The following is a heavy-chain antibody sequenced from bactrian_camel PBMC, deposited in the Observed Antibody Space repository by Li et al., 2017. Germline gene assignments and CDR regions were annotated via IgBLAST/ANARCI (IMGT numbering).Heavy chain of an antibody. J-gene: IGHJ7*01. CDR1: GHSDSSCS. Sequence: VQLVESGGDSVQAGESLRLSCAASGHSDSSCSLAWYRQAPGKERELDSNILSDGTIDYADSVKGRFTISRDNAKNAVYLQLNSLKTEDMAMYYCAKWSGSWFEGSGMDYWGKGTQVTVS. V-gene: IGHV3S53*01. D-gene: IGHD2*01. CDR2: ILSDGTI.